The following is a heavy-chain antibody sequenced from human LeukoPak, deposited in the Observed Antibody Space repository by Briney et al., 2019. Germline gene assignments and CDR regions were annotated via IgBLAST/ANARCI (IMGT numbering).Heavy chain of an antibody. Sequence: GGSLRLSCAASGFTFSSYAMSWVRQAPGKGLEWVSAISGSGGSTYFADSVKGRFTISRDNSKSTLYLQMNSLRAEDTAVYYCAKGFDFWSGYSYFDYWGQGTLVTVSS. V-gene: IGHV3-23*01. CDR3: AKGFDFWSGYSYFDY. CDR1: GFTFSSYA. D-gene: IGHD3-3*01. J-gene: IGHJ4*02. CDR2: ISGSGGST.